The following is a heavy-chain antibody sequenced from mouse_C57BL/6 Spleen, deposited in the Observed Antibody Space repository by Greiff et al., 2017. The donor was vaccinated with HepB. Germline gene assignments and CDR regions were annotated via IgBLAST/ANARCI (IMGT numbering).Heavy chain of an antibody. CDR1: GYTFTSYW. CDR3: ARKGDYCGSSYFDY. D-gene: IGHD1-1*01. V-gene: IGHV1-50*01. J-gene: IGHJ2*01. Sequence: QVQLQQSGAELVKPGASVKLSCKASGYTFTSYWMQWVKQRPGQGLEWIGEIDPSDSYTNYNQKFKGKATLTVDTSSSTAYMQLSSLTSEDSAVYYCARKGDYCGSSYFDYWGQGTTLTVSS. CDR2: IDPSDSYT.